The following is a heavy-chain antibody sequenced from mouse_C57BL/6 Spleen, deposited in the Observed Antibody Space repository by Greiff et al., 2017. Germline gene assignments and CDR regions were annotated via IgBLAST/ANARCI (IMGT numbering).Heavy chain of an antibody. CDR1: GYTFTSYG. V-gene: IGHV1-81*01. CDR2: IYPRSGNT. Sequence: QVQLQQSGAELARPGASVKLSCKASGYTFTSYGISWVKQRTGQGLEWIGEIYPRSGNTYYNEKFKGKATLTADKSSSTAYMELRSLTSEDSAVFFCARRGGYYGRGYFDVWGTGTTVTVSS. D-gene: IGHD1-1*01. J-gene: IGHJ1*03. CDR3: ARRGGYYGRGYFDV.